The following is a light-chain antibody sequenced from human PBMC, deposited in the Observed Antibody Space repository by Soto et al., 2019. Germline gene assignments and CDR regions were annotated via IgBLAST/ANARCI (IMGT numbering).Light chain of an antibody. CDR1: SSNIGAGYD. Sequence: QSVLTQPPSESGAPGQRVTISCTGSSSNIGAGYDVNWYQQLPGTAPKLLIYGNNNRPSGVPDRFSGSKSGTSASLAITGLQAEDEADYYCQSYDNSLSGPVFGGGTKVTVL. J-gene: IGLJ2*01. CDR3: QSYDNSLSGPV. V-gene: IGLV1-40*01. CDR2: GNN.